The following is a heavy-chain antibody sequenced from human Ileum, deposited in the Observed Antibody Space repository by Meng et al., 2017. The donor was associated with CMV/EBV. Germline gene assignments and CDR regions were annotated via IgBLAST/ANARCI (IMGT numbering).Heavy chain of an antibody. CDR3: ARGAGWFDP. Sequence: QLQLQESGPGLVKPSETLSLTCNVSSDSISSVAYYWAWLRQPPGKGLEWVGSIYYSGHSYYNPSLETRVTILIDTSKKHFSLKLHSVTAADTAVYYCARGAGWFDPWGQGTLVTVSS. J-gene: IGHJ5*02. V-gene: IGHV4-39*07. CDR1: SDSISSVAYY. D-gene: IGHD6-19*01. CDR2: IYYSGHS.